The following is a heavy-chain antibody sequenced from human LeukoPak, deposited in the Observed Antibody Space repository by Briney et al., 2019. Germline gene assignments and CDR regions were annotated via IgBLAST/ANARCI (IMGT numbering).Heavy chain of an antibody. Sequence: GGSLRLSCAASGFTFDDYLLHWVRQAPGKGLEWVSLISWDGDTTYYADSVKGRFTISRDNSKNSLYLQMNSLRTEDTALYYCAKARGLIGGAFDIWGQGTMVTVSS. CDR3: AKARGLIGGAFDI. J-gene: IGHJ3*02. D-gene: IGHD3-22*01. CDR1: GFTFDDYL. CDR2: ISWDGDTT. V-gene: IGHV3-43*01.